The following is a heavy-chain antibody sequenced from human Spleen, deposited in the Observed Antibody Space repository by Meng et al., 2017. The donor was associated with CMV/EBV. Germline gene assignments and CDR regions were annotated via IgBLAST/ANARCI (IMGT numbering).Heavy chain of an antibody. Sequence: VRVVGLGWGLVRPGGSLRLSCAASGFTFSDYYMSWIRQAPGKGLEWVSYISSSSSYTNYADSVKGRFTISRDNAKNSLYLQMNSLRAEDTAVYYCARVSPRRSYSSGWTPKWFDPWGQGTLVTVSS. CDR1: GFTFSDYY. CDR2: ISSSSSYT. J-gene: IGHJ5*02. V-gene: IGHV3-11*06. D-gene: IGHD6-19*01. CDR3: ARVSPRRSYSSGWTPKWFDP.